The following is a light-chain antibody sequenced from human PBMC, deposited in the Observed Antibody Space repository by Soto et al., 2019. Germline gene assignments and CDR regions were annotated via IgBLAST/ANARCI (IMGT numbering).Light chain of an antibody. CDR3: HQRQSWPRT. Sequence: EVVITQSPATLCVSPGERGTLSCRAGQSVGRNLAWYQQTPGQAPTLLIYGASTRDTGIPARFSGIGSGTDFTLTLSSLEPEDFEVYYCHQRQSWPRTFGQGTKV. CDR1: QSVGRN. J-gene: IGKJ1*01. V-gene: IGKV3D-15*01. CDR2: GAS.